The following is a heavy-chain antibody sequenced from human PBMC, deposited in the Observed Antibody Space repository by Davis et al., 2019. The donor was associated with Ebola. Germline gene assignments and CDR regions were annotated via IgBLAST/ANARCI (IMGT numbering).Heavy chain of an antibody. V-gene: IGHV3-53*01. J-gene: IGHJ4*02. D-gene: IGHD6-13*01. CDR2: IYSGGST. Sequence: GESLKISCAASGFTVSSNYMSWVRQAPGKGLEWVSVIYSGGSTYYADSVKGRFTISRDNSKNTLYLQMNSLGAEDTAVYYCARGGEGSSWYKDYWGQGTLVTVSS. CDR1: GFTVSSNY. CDR3: ARGGEGSSWYKDY.